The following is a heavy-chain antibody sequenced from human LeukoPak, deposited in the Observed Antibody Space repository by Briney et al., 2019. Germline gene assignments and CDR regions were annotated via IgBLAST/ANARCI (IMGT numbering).Heavy chain of an antibody. Sequence: ASVKVSCKASGYTFSSFGFTWVRQAPGQGLDWMGWISVYNGDTRYAQKFQGRVTMTTDTSTSTAYMELRSLTSDDTAVYYCARDGGDLLRVDYWGQGTQVTVSS. V-gene: IGHV1-18*01. CDR1: GYTFSSFG. CDR3: ARDGGDLLRVDY. CDR2: ISVYNGDT. J-gene: IGHJ4*02. D-gene: IGHD1-26*01.